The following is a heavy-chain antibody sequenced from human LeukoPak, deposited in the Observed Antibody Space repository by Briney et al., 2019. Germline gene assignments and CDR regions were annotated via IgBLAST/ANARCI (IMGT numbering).Heavy chain of an antibody. Sequence: GGSLRLSCAASGFTFSRCDMHWVRQAPGKGLEWVAFVLYDGSLKYYADSVRGRVTISRDNPKNTLYLQMNSLRAEDTAVYYCAKRSMVRGVQFDAFDLWGQGTIVTVSS. CDR1: GFTFSRCD. CDR3: AKRSMVRGVQFDAFDL. V-gene: IGHV3-30*02. D-gene: IGHD3-10*01. J-gene: IGHJ3*01. CDR2: VLYDGSLK.